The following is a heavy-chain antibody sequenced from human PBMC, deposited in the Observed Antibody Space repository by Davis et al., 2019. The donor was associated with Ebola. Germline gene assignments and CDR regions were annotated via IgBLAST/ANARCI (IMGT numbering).Heavy chain of an antibody. Sequence: MPGGSLRLSCTVSGGSISSYYWSWIRQPPGKGLEWIGYIYYSGSTNYNPSLKSRVTISVDTSKNQFSLKLSSVTAADTAVYYCVRGSAAGVYFDYWGQGTLVTVSS. CDR1: GGSISSYY. V-gene: IGHV4-59*01. CDR3: VRGSAAGVYFDY. CDR2: IYYSGST. J-gene: IGHJ4*02. D-gene: IGHD6-13*01.